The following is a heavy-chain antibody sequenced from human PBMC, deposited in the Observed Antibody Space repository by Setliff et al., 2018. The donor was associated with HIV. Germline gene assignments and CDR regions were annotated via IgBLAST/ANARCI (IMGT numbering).Heavy chain of an antibody. CDR1: GFTFDRYW. Sequence: GGSLRLSCAASGFTFDRYWMHWVRQAPGKGLVWVSRVNTDGSSKTYADSVKDRFTISRDNAKNSLYLQMNSLRAEDMALYYCAKDRDYSSSSTTAFDIWGQGTMVTVSS. D-gene: IGHD6-6*01. CDR2: VNTDGSSK. J-gene: IGHJ3*02. V-gene: IGHV3-74*01. CDR3: AKDRDYSSSSTTAFDI.